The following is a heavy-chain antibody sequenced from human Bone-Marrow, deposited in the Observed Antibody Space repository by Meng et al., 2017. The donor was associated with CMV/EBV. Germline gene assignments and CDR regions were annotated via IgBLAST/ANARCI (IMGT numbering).Heavy chain of an antibody. CDR3: AGGSGWLIDS. D-gene: IGHD6-19*01. CDR1: GFTFSSYA. J-gene: IGHJ4*02. V-gene: IGHV3-30*04. Sequence: GESLKISCAASGFTFSSYAMHWVRQAPGKGLEWVAVISYDGSNKYYADSVKGRFTISRDNAKNSLFLQMNSLRGEDTAVYYCAGGSGWLIDSWGQGSLVTGSS. CDR2: ISYDGSNK.